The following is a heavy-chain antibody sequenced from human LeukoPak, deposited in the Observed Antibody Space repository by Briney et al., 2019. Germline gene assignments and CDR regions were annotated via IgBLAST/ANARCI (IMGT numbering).Heavy chain of an antibody. Sequence: PSQTLSLTCTVSGASIRPYNWNWIRQPPGKGLEWIGYIYYSGSTNYNPSLKSRVTISVDTSKNQFSLQLSSVTAADTAVYYCARSRPGSSDYWGQGALVTVSS. D-gene: IGHD7-27*01. CDR1: GASIRPYN. J-gene: IGHJ4*02. V-gene: IGHV4-59*01. CDR2: IYYSGST. CDR3: ARSRPGSSDY.